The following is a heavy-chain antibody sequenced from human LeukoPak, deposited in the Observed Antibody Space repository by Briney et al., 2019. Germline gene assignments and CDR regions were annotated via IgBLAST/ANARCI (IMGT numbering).Heavy chain of an antibody. CDR1: GGSISSYY. CDR2: IYYSEST. CDR3: ARDLRYYDSSGYYEDIYYYYGMDV. D-gene: IGHD3-22*01. Sequence: SETLSLTCTVSGGSISSYYWSWIRQPPGKGLEWIGYIYYSESTNYNPSLKSRVTISVDTSKNQFSLKLSSVTAADTAVYYCARDLRYYDSSGYYEDIYYYYGMDVWGQGTTVTVSS. J-gene: IGHJ6*02. V-gene: IGHV4-59*01.